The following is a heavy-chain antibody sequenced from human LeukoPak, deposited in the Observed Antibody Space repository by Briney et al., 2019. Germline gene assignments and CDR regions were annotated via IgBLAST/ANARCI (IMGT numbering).Heavy chain of an antibody. CDR2: IYYSGST. V-gene: IGHV4-59*12. Sequence: PSETLSLTCTVSGGSISSYYWSWIRQPPGKGLEWIGYIYYSGSTNYNPSLKSRVTISVDTSKNQFSLKLSSVTAADTAVYYCAREVEGEVNWFDPWGQGTLVTVSS. CDR1: GGSISSYY. D-gene: IGHD1-26*01. CDR3: AREVEGEVNWFDP. J-gene: IGHJ5*02.